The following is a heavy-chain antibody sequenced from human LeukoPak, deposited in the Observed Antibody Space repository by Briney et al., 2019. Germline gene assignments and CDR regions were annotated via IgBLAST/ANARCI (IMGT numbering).Heavy chain of an antibody. Sequence: GGSLRLSCAASGFTFNTYAMTWVRQAPGKGLEWVSVISGSGGSTYYADSVKGRFTISRDNSKNTLYLEMNSLRAEDTAVYYCAKDGPVWLQGARPFDYWGQGTLVTVSS. CDR3: AKDGPVWLQGARPFDY. J-gene: IGHJ4*02. CDR1: GFTFNTYA. CDR2: ISGSGGST. D-gene: IGHD5-24*01. V-gene: IGHV3-23*01.